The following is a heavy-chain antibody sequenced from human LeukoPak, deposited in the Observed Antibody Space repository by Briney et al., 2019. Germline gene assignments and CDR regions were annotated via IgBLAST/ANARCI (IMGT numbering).Heavy chain of an antibody. CDR1: GNSISSGDNY. CDR3: ARVPPDYNDFHDALDL. V-gene: IGHV4-61*02. D-gene: IGHD4-17*01. CDR2: IYTSGST. Sequence: PSETLSLTCTVSGNSISSGDNYWSWIRQPAGKGLEWIGRIYTSGSTNYNPSLKSRVTISGDTSKNQFSLRLSSVTAADTAVYYCARVPPDYNDFHDALDLWGQGTVVTVSS. J-gene: IGHJ3*01.